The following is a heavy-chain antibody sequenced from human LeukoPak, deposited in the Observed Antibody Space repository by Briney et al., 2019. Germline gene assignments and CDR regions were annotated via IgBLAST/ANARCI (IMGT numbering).Heavy chain of an antibody. Sequence: GASVKVSCKASGYTYADFGISWVRQAPGQGLEWMGWINPNSGGTNYAQKFQGWVAMTRDTSISTAYMELSRLRSDDTAVYYCARAPQYYYDSSGETTHAFDIWGQGTMVTVSS. CDR2: INPNSGGT. J-gene: IGHJ3*02. D-gene: IGHD3-22*01. CDR3: ARAPQYYYDSSGETTHAFDI. CDR1: GYTYADFG. V-gene: IGHV1-2*04.